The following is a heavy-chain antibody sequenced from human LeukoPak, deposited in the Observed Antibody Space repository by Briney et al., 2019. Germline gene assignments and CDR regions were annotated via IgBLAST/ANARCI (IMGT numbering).Heavy chain of an antibody. V-gene: IGHV4-39*07. Sequence: ASETLSLTCTVSGVSISSSNSYWGWIRQPPGKGLEWIGSIYYSGNTYYNASLKSQVSISIDTSKNQFSLKLSSVTAADTAVYYCARDLYVLRFLDGFQHWGQGTLVTVSS. CDR2: IYYSGNT. D-gene: IGHD3-3*01. J-gene: IGHJ1*01. CDR3: ARDLYVLRFLDGFQH. CDR1: GVSISSSNSY.